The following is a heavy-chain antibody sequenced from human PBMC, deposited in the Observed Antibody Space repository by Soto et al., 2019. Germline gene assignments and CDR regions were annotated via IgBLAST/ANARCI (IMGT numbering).Heavy chain of an antibody. Sequence: TGGSLRLSCAASGFTFSSYAMSWVRQAPGKGLEWVSAISGSGGSTYYADSVKGRFTISRDNSKNTLYLQMNSLRAEDTAVYYCAKGVYDHPLNWFDPWGQGTLVTVSS. CDR1: GFTFSSYA. V-gene: IGHV3-23*01. CDR2: ISGSGGST. J-gene: IGHJ5*02. D-gene: IGHD5-12*01. CDR3: AKGVYDHPLNWFDP.